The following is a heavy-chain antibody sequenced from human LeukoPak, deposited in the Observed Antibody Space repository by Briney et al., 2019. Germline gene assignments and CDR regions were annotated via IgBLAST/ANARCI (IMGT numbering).Heavy chain of an antibody. J-gene: IGHJ4*02. CDR1: GGSISSGSYY. CDR3: ARDAIVGATYFDY. V-gene: IGHV4-61*02. Sequence: PSETLFLTCTVSGGSISSGSYYWSWIRQPAGKGLEWIGRIYTSGSTNYNPSLKSRVTISVDTSKNQFSLKLSSVTAADTAVYYCARDAIVGATYFDYWGQGTLVTVSS. D-gene: IGHD1-26*01. CDR2: IYTSGST.